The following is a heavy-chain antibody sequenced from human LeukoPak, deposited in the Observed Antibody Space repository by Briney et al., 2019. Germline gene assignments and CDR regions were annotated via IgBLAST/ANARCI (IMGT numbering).Heavy chain of an antibody. V-gene: IGHV1-8*01. D-gene: IGHD3-10*01. J-gene: IGHJ4*02. CDR1: GYTFTSYD. CDR2: MNPNSGNT. Sequence: ASVKLSCKASGYTFTSYDINWVRQATGQGPEWLGWMNPNSGNTGYAQQFQGRVTMTRTTSTSTAYMELSSLRSDDTAVYYCARGWFGQLLQDYWGQGTLVTVSS. CDR3: ARGWFGQLLQDY.